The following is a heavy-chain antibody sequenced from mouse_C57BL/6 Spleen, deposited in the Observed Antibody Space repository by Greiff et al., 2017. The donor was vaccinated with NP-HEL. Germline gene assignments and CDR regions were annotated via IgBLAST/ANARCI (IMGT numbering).Heavy chain of an antibody. Sequence: QVQLQQSGAELVKPGASVKLSCKASGYTFTSYWMQWVKQRPGQGLEWIGEIDPSDGYTNYNQKFKGKATLTVDTSSSTAYMQLSSLTSEDSAVYYCARGKDYYGSHYFDCWGKGTTLTVSS. CDR1: GYTFTSYW. V-gene: IGHV1-50*01. D-gene: IGHD1-1*01. J-gene: IGHJ2*01. CDR2: IDPSDGYT. CDR3: ARGKDYYGSHYFDC.